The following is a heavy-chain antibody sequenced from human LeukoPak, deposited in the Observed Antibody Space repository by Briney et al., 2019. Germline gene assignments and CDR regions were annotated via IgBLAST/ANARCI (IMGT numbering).Heavy chain of an antibody. V-gene: IGHV4-34*01. CDR2: INHSGST. Sequence: PSETLSLTCAVYGGSFSGHYWSWIRQPPGKGLEWIGEINHSGSTNYNPSLKSRVTISVDTSKNQYSLKLSSVTAADTAVYYCARDAGIAVAGTYYYYGMDVWGQGTTVTVSS. J-gene: IGHJ6*02. D-gene: IGHD6-19*01. CDR1: GGSFSGHY. CDR3: ARDAGIAVAGTYYYYGMDV.